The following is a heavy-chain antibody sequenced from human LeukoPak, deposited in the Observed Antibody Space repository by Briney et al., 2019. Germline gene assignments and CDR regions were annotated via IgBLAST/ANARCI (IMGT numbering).Heavy chain of an antibody. D-gene: IGHD5-24*01. CDR3: AKAPRWASFDY. Sequence: GGSLRLSCATSGFTFSSYAMSWVRQAPGKGLEWVSAISGSGGDTYYADSVKGRFTISRDNSKNTLSLEMNSPRAEDTAVYFCAKAPRWASFDYWGQGTLVTVSS. CDR1: GFTFSSYA. CDR2: ISGSGGDT. J-gene: IGHJ4*02. V-gene: IGHV3-23*01.